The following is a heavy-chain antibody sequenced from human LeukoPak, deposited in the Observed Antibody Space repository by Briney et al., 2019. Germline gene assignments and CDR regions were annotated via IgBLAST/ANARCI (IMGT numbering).Heavy chain of an antibody. V-gene: IGHV3-30*18. J-gene: IGHJ6*02. D-gene: IGHD3-10*01. CDR3: AKDRGLLWFGDGSGMDV. CDR1: GFTFSSYG. Sequence: GGSLRLSCAASGFTFSSYGMHWVRQAPGKGLEWVAVISYDGSNKYYADSVKGRFTISRDNSKNTLYLQMNSLRAEDTAVYYCAKDRGLLWFGDGSGMDVWGQGTTVTVSS. CDR2: ISYDGSNK.